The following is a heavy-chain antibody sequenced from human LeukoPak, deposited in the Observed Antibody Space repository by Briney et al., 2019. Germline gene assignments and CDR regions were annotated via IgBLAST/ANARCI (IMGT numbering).Heavy chain of an antibody. J-gene: IGHJ4*02. CDR3: AREQKNYYNYAEIHDY. V-gene: IGHV3-7*01. Sequence: GGSLRLSCVASRFTFNSYTKNWVRQAPGKALEWVSNIKQDGSEKYYVDSVKRLFTISRDNTKNSLYLQMNNLRAEDTAAYYCAREQKNYYNYAEIHDYWGQGTLVTVSS. CDR1: RFTFNSYT. D-gene: IGHD5-24*01. CDR2: IKQDGSEK.